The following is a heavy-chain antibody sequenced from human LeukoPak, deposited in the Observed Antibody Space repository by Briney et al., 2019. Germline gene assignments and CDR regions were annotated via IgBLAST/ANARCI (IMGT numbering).Heavy chain of an antibody. CDR3: ARGPGVVVVAPFDY. J-gene: IGHJ4*02. V-gene: IGHV3-21*01. Sequence: GGSLRLSCAASGFTFSSYSMNWVRQAPGKGLEWVSSISSSSSYIYYADSVKGRFTISRDNAKNSLYLQMNSLRSEDTAVYYCARGPGVVVVAPFDYWGQGTLVTVSS. CDR1: GFTFSSYS. D-gene: IGHD3-22*01. CDR2: ISSSSSYI.